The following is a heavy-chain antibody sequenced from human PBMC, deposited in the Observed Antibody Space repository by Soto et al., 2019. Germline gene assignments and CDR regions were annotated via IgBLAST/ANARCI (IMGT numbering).Heavy chain of an antibody. J-gene: IGHJ4*02. CDR2: INSDGSST. V-gene: IGHV3-74*01. CDR3: VRYHSALAGAGTVDY. D-gene: IGHD6-13*01. Sequence: GGSLRLSCAASGFTFSSYWMHWVRQAPGKGLVWVSRINSDGSSTSYADSVKGRFTISRDNAKNTLYLQMNSLRAEDTALYYCVRYHSALAGAGTVDYWGQGTLVTVSS. CDR1: GFTFSSYW.